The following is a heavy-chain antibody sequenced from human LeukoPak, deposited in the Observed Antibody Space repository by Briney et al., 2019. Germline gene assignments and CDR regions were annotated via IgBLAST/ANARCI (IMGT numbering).Heavy chain of an antibody. CDR2: ITGSGITT. J-gene: IGHJ4*02. CDR1: GSTFSNFY. CDR3: AKGRGGFSSGWYYDY. D-gene: IGHD6-19*01. Sequence: GGSLRLSCAVSGSTFSNFYMSWVRQAPGRGLEWVSGITGSGITTYYAGSVKGLFTISRDNSKNTLYLQMNSLRAEDTAMYYCAKGRGGFSSGWYYDYWGQGTLVTVSS. V-gene: IGHV3-23*01.